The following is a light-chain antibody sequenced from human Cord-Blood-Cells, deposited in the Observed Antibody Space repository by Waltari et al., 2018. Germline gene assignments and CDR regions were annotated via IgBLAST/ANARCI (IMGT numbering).Light chain of an antibody. Sequence: SYVLTQPPSASEAPGKTARITWGGNNIGSKSVHWYQQKPGQAPGLVVYDDSDRPSGSPERFSGSNSGNTATLTISRVEAGDEADYYCQVWDSSSDVVFGGGTKLTVL. J-gene: IGLJ2*01. CDR1: NIGSKS. CDR3: QVWDSSSDVV. V-gene: IGLV3-21*03. CDR2: DDS.